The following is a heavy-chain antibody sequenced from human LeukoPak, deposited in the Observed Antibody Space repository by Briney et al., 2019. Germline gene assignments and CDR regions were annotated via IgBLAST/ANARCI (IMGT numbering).Heavy chain of an antibody. Sequence: PSETLSLTCTVSGGSISSYYWSWIRQPPGKGLEWIGYIYYSGSTNYNPSLKSRVTISVDTSKNQFSPKLSSVTAADTAVYYCARTLERGYSGYVGYWGQGTLVTVSS. CDR3: ARTLERGYSGYVGY. J-gene: IGHJ4*02. D-gene: IGHD5-12*01. CDR1: GGSISSYY. CDR2: IYYSGST. V-gene: IGHV4-59*08.